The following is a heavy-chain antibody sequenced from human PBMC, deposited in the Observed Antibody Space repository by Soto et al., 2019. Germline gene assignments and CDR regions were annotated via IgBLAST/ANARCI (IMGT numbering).Heavy chain of an antibody. V-gene: IGHV3-23*01. Sequence: EVQLLESGGGLVQPGGSLRLSCAASGFTFSSYAMSWVRQAPGKGLEWVSAISGSGGSTYYADSVKGRFTISRDNSKNTLYLQMNSLRAEDTAVYYCAKIPHSSSWYLDAFDIWGQGTMVPVSS. J-gene: IGHJ3*02. D-gene: IGHD6-13*01. CDR1: GFTFSSYA. CDR2: ISGSGGST. CDR3: AKIPHSSSWYLDAFDI.